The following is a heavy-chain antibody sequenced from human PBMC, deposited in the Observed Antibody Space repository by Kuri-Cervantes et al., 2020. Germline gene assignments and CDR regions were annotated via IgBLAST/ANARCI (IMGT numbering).Heavy chain of an antibody. V-gene: IGHV3-9*01. CDR1: GFTFSSYA. Sequence: SLKISCAASGFTFSSYAMSWVRQAPGKGLEWVSGISWNSDNIAYADSVKGRFTISRDNAKNSLYLQMNSLRTEDTALYYCAKDPVAGVFDQWLPIDSWGQGTVVTVSS. D-gene: IGHD6-19*01. J-gene: IGHJ1*01. CDR2: ISWNSDNI. CDR3: AKDPVAGVFDQWLPIDS.